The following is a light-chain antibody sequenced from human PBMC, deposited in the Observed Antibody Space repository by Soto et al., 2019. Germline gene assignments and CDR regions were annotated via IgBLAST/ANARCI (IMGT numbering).Light chain of an antibody. CDR3: QQYFDLPIT. CDR2: DAS. V-gene: IGKV1-33*01. CDR1: QEIDKY. J-gene: IGKJ5*01. Sequence: DIQMTQSPSSLSASVGDRVTITCQASQEIDKYLHWYQQKPGKAPKLLIDDASNLETGVPSRFSGSGFGTHFTFTIGSLQPADIAIYYCQQYFDLPITLGQGTRLEIK.